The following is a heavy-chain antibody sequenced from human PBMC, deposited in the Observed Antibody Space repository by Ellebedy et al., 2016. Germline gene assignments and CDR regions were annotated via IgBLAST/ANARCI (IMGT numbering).Heavy chain of an antibody. CDR1: GLNFNTFF. V-gene: IGHV3-23*01. CDR3: RQGHYADL. J-gene: IGHJ4*02. CDR2: ISAGSDTT. Sequence: GESLKISXTASGLNFNTFFMSWVRQAPGKGLEWVSTISAGSDTTRLADSVKGRFTISRDSPKNSVYLRMNNLRVEDTAVYYCRQGHYADLWGQGTLVTVSS. D-gene: IGHD4-17*01.